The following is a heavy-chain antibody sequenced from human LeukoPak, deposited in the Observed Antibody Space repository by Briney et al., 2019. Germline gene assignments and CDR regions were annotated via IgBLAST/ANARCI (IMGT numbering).Heavy chain of an antibody. CDR1: GFTFSSYT. D-gene: IGHD1-1*01. V-gene: IGHV3-21*01. J-gene: IGHJ4*02. Sequence: GGSLRLSCAASGFTFSSYTMHWIRQAPGKGLEWVSSISGSNSYIFYADSVKGRLTVSRDNAKDSLYLQMNSLRAEDTAVYYCARALTTLTYEGYWGQGTLVTVSS. CDR3: ARALTTLTYEGY. CDR2: ISGSNSYI.